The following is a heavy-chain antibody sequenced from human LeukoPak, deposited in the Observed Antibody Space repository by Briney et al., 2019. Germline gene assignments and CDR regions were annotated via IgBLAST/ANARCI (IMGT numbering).Heavy chain of an antibody. V-gene: IGHV3-30*18. J-gene: IGHJ3*02. Sequence: GGSLRLSCAASGFTFSSYAMSWVRQAPGKGLEWVAVISYDGSNKYYADSVKGRFTISRDNSKNTLYLQMNSLRAEDTAVYYCAKGEYSYGYEAFDIWGQGTMVTVSS. CDR3: AKGEYSYGYEAFDI. CDR2: ISYDGSNK. CDR1: GFTFSSYA. D-gene: IGHD5-18*01.